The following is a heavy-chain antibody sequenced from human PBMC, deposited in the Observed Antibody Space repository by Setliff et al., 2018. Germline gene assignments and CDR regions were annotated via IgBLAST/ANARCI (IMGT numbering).Heavy chain of an antibody. V-gene: IGHV3-53*01. CDR1: GFVVSNNE. J-gene: IGHJ4*02. Sequence: GGSLRLSCAASGFVVSNNELSWVRQAPEKGLEWVSVTYASGAANYADSVKGRFTISRDNSKNTLYLQMNSLRAEDTAVYYCRLWLHETMRDYWGQGTLVTVS. D-gene: IGHD3-10*01. CDR2: TYASGAA. CDR3: RLWLHETMRDY.